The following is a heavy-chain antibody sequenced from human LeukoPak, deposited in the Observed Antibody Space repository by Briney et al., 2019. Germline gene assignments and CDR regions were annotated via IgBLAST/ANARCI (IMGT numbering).Heavy chain of an antibody. CDR3: AVPPPPGFSYGEKLFDY. CDR1: GFTFSNYW. J-gene: IGHJ4*02. Sequence: GGSLRLSCAASGFTFSNYWMHWVRQAPGKGLVWVSRINSAGSSTSYADSVKGRFTISRDNAKNTLYLQMNSLRAEDTAVYYCAVPPPPGFSYGEKLFDYWGQGTLVTVSS. D-gene: IGHD5-18*01. V-gene: IGHV3-74*01. CDR2: INSAGSST.